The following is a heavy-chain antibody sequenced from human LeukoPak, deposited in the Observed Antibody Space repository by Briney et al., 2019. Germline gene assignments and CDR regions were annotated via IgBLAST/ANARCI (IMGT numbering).Heavy chain of an antibody. CDR3: ARTAIFHETYYYYYYYMDV. V-gene: IGHV1-69*01. CDR2: IIPIFGTA. Sequence: SVKVSCMASVGTFSSYAISWVRQAPGQGLEWMGGIIPIFGTANYAQKFQGRVTITADESTSTAYMELSSLRSEDTAVYYCARTAIFHETYYYYYYYMDVWGKGTTVTVSS. D-gene: IGHD3-3*01. J-gene: IGHJ6*03. CDR1: VGTFSSYA.